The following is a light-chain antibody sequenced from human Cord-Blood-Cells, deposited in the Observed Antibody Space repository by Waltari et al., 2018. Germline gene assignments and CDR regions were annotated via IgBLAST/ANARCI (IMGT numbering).Light chain of an antibody. CDR2: AAS. CDR3: QQSYSTPWT. CDR1: QSISSY. Sequence: DIQMTQSPSPLSPSEGARVTITCRASQSISSYLNWYQQKPGKAPKLLIYAASSLQSGVPSRFSGSGSGTDFTLTISSLQPEDFATYYCQQSYSTPWTFGQGTKVEIK. V-gene: IGKV1-39*01. J-gene: IGKJ1*01.